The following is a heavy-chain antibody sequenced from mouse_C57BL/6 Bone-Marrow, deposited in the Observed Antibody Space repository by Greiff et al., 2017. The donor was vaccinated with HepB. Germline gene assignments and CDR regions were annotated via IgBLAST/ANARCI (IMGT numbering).Heavy chain of an antibody. CDR2: IDPSDSYT. CDR1: GYTFTSYW. V-gene: IGHV1-69*01. Sequence: QVQLQQPGAELVMPGASVKLSCKASGYTFTSYWMHWVKQRPGQGLEWIGEIDPSDSYTNYNQKFKGKSTLTVDKSSSTAYMQLSSLTSEDSAVYYCARPYRNWYFDVWGTGTTVTVSS. D-gene: IGHD6-5*01. CDR3: ARPYRNWYFDV. J-gene: IGHJ1*03.